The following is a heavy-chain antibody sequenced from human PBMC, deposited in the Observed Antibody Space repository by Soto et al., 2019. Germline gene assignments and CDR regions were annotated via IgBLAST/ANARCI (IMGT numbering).Heavy chain of an antibody. V-gene: IGHV3-11*01. CDR2: ISSSGSTI. Sequence: PGGSLRLSCAASGFTFSDYYMTWIRQAPGKGLEWVSYISSSGSTIYYADSVKGRFTISRDNAKNSLYLQMNSLRAEDTAVYYCLRSGRDYYLGAFDMWGQGTMVTVSS. CDR3: LRSGRDYYLGAFDM. D-gene: IGHD3-10*01. J-gene: IGHJ3*02. CDR1: GFTFSDYY.